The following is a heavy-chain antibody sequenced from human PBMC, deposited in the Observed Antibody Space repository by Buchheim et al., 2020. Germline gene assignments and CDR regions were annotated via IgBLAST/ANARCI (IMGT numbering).Heavy chain of an antibody. CDR1: GFTFSSYA. CDR3: AKDIGSYDSSGYSHDY. J-gene: IGHJ4*02. Sequence: EVQLLESGGGLVQPGGSLRLSCAASGFTFSSYAMSWVRQAPGKGLEWVSAISGSGGSTYYADSVKCRFTISRDNSKNTLDLQMNSLRAEDTAVYYCAKDIGSYDSSGYSHDYWGQGTL. CDR2: ISGSGGST. V-gene: IGHV3-23*01. D-gene: IGHD3-22*01.